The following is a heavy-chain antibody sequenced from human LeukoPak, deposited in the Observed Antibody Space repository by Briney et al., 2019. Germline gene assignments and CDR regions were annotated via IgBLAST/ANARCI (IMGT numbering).Heavy chain of an antibody. CDR1: GGSISSGDYY. CDR2: IYYSGST. CDR3: AVTVTRDWYFDL. D-gene: IGHD4-17*01. V-gene: IGHV4-30-4*01. Sequence: SQTLSLTCTVSGGSISSGDYYWSWIRRPPGKGLEWIGYIYYSGSTYYNPSLKSRVTISVDTSKNQFPLKLSSVTAADTAVYYCAVTVTRDWYFDLWGRGTLVTVSS. J-gene: IGHJ2*01.